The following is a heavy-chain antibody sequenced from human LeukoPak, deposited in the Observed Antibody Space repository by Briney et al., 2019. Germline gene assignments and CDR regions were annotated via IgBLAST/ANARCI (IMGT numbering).Heavy chain of an antibody. D-gene: IGHD3-10*02. J-gene: IGHJ6*03. Sequence: VKVSCKASGYTFTGYYMHWVRQAPGQGLEWMGRINPNSGGTNYAQKFQGRVTMTRDTSISTAYMELSRLRSDDTPVYYCARDFLGSYYYYYYMDVWGKGTTVTVSS. CDR3: ARDFLGSYYYYYYMDV. CDR1: GYTFTGYY. CDR2: INPNSGGT. V-gene: IGHV1-2*06.